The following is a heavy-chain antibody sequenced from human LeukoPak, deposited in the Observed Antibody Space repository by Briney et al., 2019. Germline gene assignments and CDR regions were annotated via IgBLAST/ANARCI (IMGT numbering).Heavy chain of an antibody. CDR3: ARDSRYYYGSGREYYFDY. V-gene: IGHV3-11*04. CDR1: GFTFSDYY. J-gene: IGHJ4*02. CDR2: ISSSGSTI. D-gene: IGHD3-10*01. Sequence: AGGSLRLSCAASGFTFSDYYMSWIRQAPGKGLEWVSYISSSGSTIYYADSVKGRFTISRDNSKNTLYLQMNSLRAEETAVYYCARDSRYYYGSGREYYFDYWGQGTLVTVSS.